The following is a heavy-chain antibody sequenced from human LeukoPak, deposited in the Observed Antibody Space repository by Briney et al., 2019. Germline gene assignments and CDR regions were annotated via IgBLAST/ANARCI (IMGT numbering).Heavy chain of an antibody. Sequence: GGSLRLSCVASGFIFSRYWMSWVRQAPGKGLEWVANIKEDGSEQYYADSLKGRFTISRDNVKNSLYLHINSLRAEDTAVYYCARDSFETDIDYWGQGTLVTVSS. CDR3: ARDSFETDIDY. CDR1: GFIFSRYW. CDR2: IKEDGSEQ. D-gene: IGHD1-14*01. V-gene: IGHV3-7*01. J-gene: IGHJ4*02.